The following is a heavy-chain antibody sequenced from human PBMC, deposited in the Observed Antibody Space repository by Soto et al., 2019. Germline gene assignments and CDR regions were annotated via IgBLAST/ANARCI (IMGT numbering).Heavy chain of an antibody. J-gene: IGHJ4*02. CDR2: MNPNSDNT. V-gene: IGHV1-8*01. CDR1: GYTFTSYD. Sequence: QVQLVQSGAEVKKPGASVKVSCKASGYTFTSYDINWVRQATGQGLEWMGWMNPNSDNTGYAQKFQGRLTMTRNTSISTAYRGRSSLRCEDTAVYYWARERGGGYFDYWGQGILVTVSS. D-gene: IGHD3-16*01. CDR3: ARERGGGYFDY.